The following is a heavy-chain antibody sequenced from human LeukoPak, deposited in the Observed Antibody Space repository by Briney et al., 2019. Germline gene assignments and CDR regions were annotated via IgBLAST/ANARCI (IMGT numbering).Heavy chain of an antibody. CDR1: GGSISSHY. D-gene: IGHD6-13*01. Sequence: SETLSLTCTVSGGSISSHYWSWIRQPPGKGLVWIGYIYYSGSTNYNPSLKSRVTISVDTSKNQFSLKLISVTAADTAVYYCARFIAAAGSWWFDPWGQGTLVTVSS. V-gene: IGHV4-59*11. J-gene: IGHJ5*02. CDR3: ARFIAAAGSWWFDP. CDR2: IYYSGST.